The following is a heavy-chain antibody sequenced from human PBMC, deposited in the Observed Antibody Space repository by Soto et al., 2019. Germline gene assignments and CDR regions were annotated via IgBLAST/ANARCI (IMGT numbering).Heavy chain of an antibody. CDR1: GYSFTSYG. V-gene: IGHV1-18*01. CDR3: ARDSGARPEYFQE. D-gene: IGHD4-17*01. Sequence: QALLEQSGAEVRKPGASLKVSCKASGYSFTSYGISWVRQAPGQGLEWLGWINALKGDTQQSQKCLGRVIMTTDTSTGTAFLEMKIQTSADAAIYFFARDSGARPEYFQEWGLGTVITVS. CDR2: INALKGDT. J-gene: IGHJ1*01.